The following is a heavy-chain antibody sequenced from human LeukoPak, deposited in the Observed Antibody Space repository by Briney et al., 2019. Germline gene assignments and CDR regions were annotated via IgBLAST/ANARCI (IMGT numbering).Heavy chain of an antibody. CDR1: GFTFSSYS. V-gene: IGHV3-48*02. J-gene: IGHJ4*02. Sequence: GGSLRLYCAASGFTFSSYSMNWVRQAPGKGLEWVSYISSSSSNIYYADSVKGRFTISRDNAKNSLYLQMNSLRDEDTAVYYCARGGAGRYCSGGSCYQREDYWGQGTLVTVSS. CDR3: ARGGAGRYCSGGSCYQREDY. CDR2: ISSSSSNI. D-gene: IGHD2-15*01.